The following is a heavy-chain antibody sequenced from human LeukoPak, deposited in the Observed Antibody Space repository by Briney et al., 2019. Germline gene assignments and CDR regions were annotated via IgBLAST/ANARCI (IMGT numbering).Heavy chain of an antibody. Sequence: ASVKVSCKASGGTFSSYAISWVRQAPGQGLEWMGGIIPIFGTANYAQKFQGRVTITTDESTSTAYMGLSSLRSEDTAVYYCVVPAATGFDPWGQGTLVTVSS. CDR2: IIPIFGTA. V-gene: IGHV1-69*05. D-gene: IGHD2-2*01. CDR3: VVPAATGFDP. J-gene: IGHJ5*02. CDR1: GGTFSSYA.